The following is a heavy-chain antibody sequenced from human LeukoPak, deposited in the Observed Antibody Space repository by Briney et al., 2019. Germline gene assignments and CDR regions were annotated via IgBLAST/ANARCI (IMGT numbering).Heavy chain of an antibody. CDR3: AGGGVPRAFDI. V-gene: IGHV4-59*08. CDR1: GGSISSYY. CDR2: IYYSGST. Sequence: SETLCLTCTVSGGSISSYYWSWIRQPPGKGLEWIGYIYYSGSTNYNPSLKSRVTISVDTSKNQFSLKLSSVTAADTAVYYCAGGGVPRAFDIWGQGTMVTVSS. D-gene: IGHD3-16*01. J-gene: IGHJ3*02.